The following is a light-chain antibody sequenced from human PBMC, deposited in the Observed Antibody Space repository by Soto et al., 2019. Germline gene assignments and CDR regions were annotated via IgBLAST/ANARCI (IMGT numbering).Light chain of an antibody. CDR1: QGISNY. J-gene: IGKJ2*01. Sequence: DIQMTQSPSSLSASVGDIVTISCRSSQGISNYLAWYQQKPGKVPKLLIYAASTLQSGVPSRFSGSGSGTDFTLTISGLQPEDVATYYCQRYNRGPPYTFGQGTKVDIK. V-gene: IGKV1-27*01. CDR2: AAS. CDR3: QRYNRGPPYT.